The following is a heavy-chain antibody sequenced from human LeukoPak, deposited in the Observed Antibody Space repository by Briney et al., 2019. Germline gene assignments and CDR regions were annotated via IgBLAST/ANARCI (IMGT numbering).Heavy chain of an antibody. CDR3: ATDYYDSSGYYYGFVGY. J-gene: IGHJ4*02. CDR1: GYTFTGYY. CDR2: INPNSGGT. V-gene: IGHV1-2*02. Sequence: ASVKVSCKASGYTFTGYYMHWVRQAPGQGLEWMGWINPNSGGTNYAQKFQGRVTMTRDTSISTAYMELSRLGSDDTAVYYCATDYYDSSGYYYGFVGYWGQGTLVTVSS. D-gene: IGHD3-22*01.